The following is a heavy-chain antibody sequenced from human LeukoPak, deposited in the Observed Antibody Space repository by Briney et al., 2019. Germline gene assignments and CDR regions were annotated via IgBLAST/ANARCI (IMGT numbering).Heavy chain of an antibody. CDR3: AKDPDYDILTGYYIDYFDY. CDR1: GFTFSSYA. Sequence: GGSLRLSCAASGFTFSSYAMSWVRQAPGKGLEWVSAISGSGGSTYYADSVKGRFTISRDDSKNTLYLQMNSLGAEDTAVYYCAKDPDYDILTGYYIDYFDYWGQGTLVTVSS. J-gene: IGHJ4*02. CDR2: ISGSGGST. D-gene: IGHD3-9*01. V-gene: IGHV3-23*01.